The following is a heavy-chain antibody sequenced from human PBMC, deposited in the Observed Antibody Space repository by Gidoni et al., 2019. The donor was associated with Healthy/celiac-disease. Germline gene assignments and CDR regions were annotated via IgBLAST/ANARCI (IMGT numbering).Heavy chain of an antibody. D-gene: IGHD3-9*01. J-gene: IGHJ6*03. CDR1: GGTFSSYA. CDR2: IIPIFGTA. V-gene: IGHV1-69*01. CDR3: ARERKYYDILTGYHEYYYYMDV. Sequence: QVQLVQSGAEVKKPGSSVKVSCKASGGTFSSYAISWVRQAPGQGLEWMGGIIPIFGTANYAQKFQGRVTITADESTSTAYMELSSLRSEDTAVYYCARERKYYDILTGYHEYYYYMDVWGKGTTVTVSS.